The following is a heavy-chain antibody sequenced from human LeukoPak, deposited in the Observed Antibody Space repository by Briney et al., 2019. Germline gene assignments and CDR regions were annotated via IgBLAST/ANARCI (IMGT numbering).Heavy chain of an antibody. CDR3: AREEVGIVVVPAAMDV. CDR1: GGSISNSNW. Sequence: SETLPLTCAVSGGSISNSNWWSWVRQPPGKGLEWIGEIYHSGSTNYNPSLKSRVTISVDKSKNQFSLKLSSVTAADTAVYYCAREEVGIVVVPAAMDVWGKGTTVTVSS. J-gene: IGHJ6*04. V-gene: IGHV4-4*02. CDR2: IYHSGST. D-gene: IGHD2-2*01.